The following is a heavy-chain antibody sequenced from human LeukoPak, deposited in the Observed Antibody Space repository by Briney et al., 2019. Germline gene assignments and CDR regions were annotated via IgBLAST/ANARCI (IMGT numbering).Heavy chain of an antibody. J-gene: IGHJ5*02. CDR2: ISSSETT. D-gene: IGHD2-15*01. Sequence: SETLSLTCSVSGGSVTSYYWNWVRQTPGKGLEWIGYISSSETTDYGPSFKSRVTMSRDTSKNQFSLKLSSVTAADTGVYYCARGYCSDERCPVFPSWGQGTLVTVSS. CDR1: GGSVTSYY. CDR3: ARGYCSDERCPVFPS. V-gene: IGHV4-59*02.